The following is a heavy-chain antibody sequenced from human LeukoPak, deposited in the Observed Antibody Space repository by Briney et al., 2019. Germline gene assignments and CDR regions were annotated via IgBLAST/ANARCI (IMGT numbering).Heavy chain of an antibody. CDR1: GFTFSSYW. CDR3: ARVGRGREILPDY. Sequence: PGGSLRLSCAASGFTFSSYWMHWVRQAPGKGLVWGSHINSDGSSTNYADSVKGRFTISRDNAKNTLYLHMNSLRAEDTAVYYCARVGRGREILPDYWGQGTLVTVSS. CDR2: INSDGSST. V-gene: IGHV3-74*01. D-gene: IGHD1-26*01. J-gene: IGHJ4*02.